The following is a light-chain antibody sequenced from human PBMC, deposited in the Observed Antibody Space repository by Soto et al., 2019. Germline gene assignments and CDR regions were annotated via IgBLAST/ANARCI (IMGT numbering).Light chain of an antibody. CDR1: SSDVGGYNY. CDR2: DVS. J-gene: IGLJ2*01. Sequence: QSVLTQPRSVSGSPGQSVTISCTGTSSDVGGYNYVSWYQQHPGKAPKLMIYDVSKRPSGVPDRFSGSKSGNTASLTISGLQAEDEADYYCCSYAGSSTLVVFGGGTKVTVL. V-gene: IGLV2-11*01. CDR3: CSYAGSSTLVV.